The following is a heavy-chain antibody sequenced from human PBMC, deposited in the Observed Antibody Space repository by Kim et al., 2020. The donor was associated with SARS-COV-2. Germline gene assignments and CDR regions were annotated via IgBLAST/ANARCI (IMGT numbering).Heavy chain of an antibody. V-gene: IGHV3-23*01. CDR1: GFTFSSFA. D-gene: IGHD3-16*01. CDR2: ISDSGGAT. J-gene: IGHJ6*01. CDR3: AKERVSHPFWGYDMDV. Sequence: GGSLRLSCAGSGFTFSSFAMHWVRQAPGKGLEWLSGISDSGGATYYADSVKGRFTISRDNSKKTLFLLMDNLRAEDTAVYYCAKERVSHPFWGYDMDVWG.